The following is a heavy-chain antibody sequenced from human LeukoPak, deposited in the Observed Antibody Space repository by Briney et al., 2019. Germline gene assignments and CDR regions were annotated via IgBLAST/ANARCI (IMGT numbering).Heavy chain of an antibody. V-gene: IGHV3-23*01. CDR1: GFTFSSYA. D-gene: IGHD3-22*01. CDR3: AKSPWQYYYDSDDAY. Sequence: GGSLRLSCAASGFTFSSYAMSWVCQAPGKGLEWVSAISGSGGSTYYADSVKGWFTISRDNSKNTLYLQMNSLRAEDTAVYYCAKSPWQYYYDSDDAYWGQGTLVTVSS. CDR2: ISGSGGST. J-gene: IGHJ4*02.